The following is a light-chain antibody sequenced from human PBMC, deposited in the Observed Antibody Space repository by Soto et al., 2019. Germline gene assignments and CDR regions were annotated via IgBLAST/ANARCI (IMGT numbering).Light chain of an antibody. J-gene: IGLJ1*01. V-gene: IGLV1-40*01. CDR3: QSYDSSLSAYV. CDR2: GNS. Sequence: QSVRTQPPSVSGAPGQRVTISCTGSSSNNGAGYDVHWYQQLPGTAPKLLIYGNSNRPSGVPDRFSGSKSGTSASLAITGLQAEDEADYYCQSYDSSLSAYVFGTGTKVTVL. CDR1: SSNNGAGYD.